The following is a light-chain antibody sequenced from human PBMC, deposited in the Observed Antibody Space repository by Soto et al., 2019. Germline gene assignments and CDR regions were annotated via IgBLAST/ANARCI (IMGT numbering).Light chain of an antibody. CDR2: AAS. CDR3: QQYGSSTWT. CDR1: QSVTSSY. V-gene: IGKV3-20*01. Sequence: EIVLTQSPGTLSLSPGERATLSCRASQSVTSSYLAWYQQKPGQAPRLLIYAASSRATGIPDRFSGSGSGTDFTLTISRLEPDDFTMYYCQQYGSSTWTFGQGPKVEIK. J-gene: IGKJ1*01.